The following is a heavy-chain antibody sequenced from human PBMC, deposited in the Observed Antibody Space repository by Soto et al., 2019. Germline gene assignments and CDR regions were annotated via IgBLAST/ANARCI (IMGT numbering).Heavy chain of an antibody. CDR3: AAAAIPVAGRHPDF. V-gene: IGHV1-2*02. J-gene: IGHJ6*03. Sequence: ASVKVSCKASGYMFTGFYLHWVRQAPGQGLEWMGWINPNNGVTNYAKNFQGRVTMTRDSSISTAYMELSSLRSDDAAVYFCAAAAIPVAGRHPDFWGK. CDR1: GYMFTGFY. D-gene: IGHD6-19*01. CDR2: INPNNGVT.